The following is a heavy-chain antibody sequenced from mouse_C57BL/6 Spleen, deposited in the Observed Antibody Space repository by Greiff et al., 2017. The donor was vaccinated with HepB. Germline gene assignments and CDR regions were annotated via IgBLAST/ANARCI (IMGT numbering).Heavy chain of an antibody. CDR1: GFTFSSYG. J-gene: IGHJ2*01. CDR2: ISSGGSYT. Sequence: EVQRVESGGDLVKPGGSLKLSCAASGFTFSSYGMSWVRQTPDKRLEWVATISSGGSYTYYPDSVKGRFTISRDNAKNTLYLQMSSLKSEDTAMYYCARSSTMVTPFDYWGQGTTLTVSS. V-gene: IGHV5-6*01. CDR3: ARSSTMVTPFDY. D-gene: IGHD2-2*01.